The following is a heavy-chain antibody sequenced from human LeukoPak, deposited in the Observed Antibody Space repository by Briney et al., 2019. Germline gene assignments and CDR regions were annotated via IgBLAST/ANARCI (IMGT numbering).Heavy chain of an antibody. CDR2: ISSSSSYI. Sequence: PGGSLRLSCAASGFTFSSYSMNWVRQAPGKGLEWVSSISSSSSYIYYADSVKGRFTISRDNAKNSLYLQMNSLRAEDTAVYYCASDPALYSYGFFDYWGQGTLVAVSS. CDR1: GFTFSSYS. D-gene: IGHD5-18*01. J-gene: IGHJ4*02. CDR3: ASDPALYSYGFFDY. V-gene: IGHV3-21*01.